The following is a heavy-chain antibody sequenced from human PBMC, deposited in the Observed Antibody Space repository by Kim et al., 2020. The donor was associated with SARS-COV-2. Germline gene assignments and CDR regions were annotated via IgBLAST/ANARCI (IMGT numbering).Heavy chain of an antibody. CDR1: GITITHNY. D-gene: IGHD5-18*01. CDR2: IYGAEIT. J-gene: IGHJ3*02. CDR3: ATYRTFSGLDAFDI. V-gene: IGHV3-53*01. Sequence: GGSLRLSCAASGITITHNYMSWVRQAPGMGLEWVSSIYGAEITYYADSVKGRFTISKDTSKSALFLQMDNLRAEDKALYYCATYRTFSGLDAFDIWGQGTMVTVSS.